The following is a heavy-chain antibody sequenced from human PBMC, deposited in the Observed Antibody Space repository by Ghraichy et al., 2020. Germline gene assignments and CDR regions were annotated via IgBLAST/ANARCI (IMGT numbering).Heavy chain of an antibody. D-gene: IGHD5-18*01. CDR3: ARDRAMEDY. V-gene: IGHV3-7*03. CDR1: GFTFNGYR. Sequence: GGSLRLSCAASGFTFNGYRMHWVRQAPGKGLEWVANIKQDGSEKHYVDSVKGRFTISRDNAKNSLYLQMNSLRVEDTAVYYCARDRAMEDYWGQGTLVTVSS. CDR2: IKQDGSEK. J-gene: IGHJ4*02.